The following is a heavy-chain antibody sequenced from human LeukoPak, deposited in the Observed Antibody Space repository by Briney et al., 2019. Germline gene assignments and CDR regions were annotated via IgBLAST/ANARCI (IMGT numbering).Heavy chain of an antibody. V-gene: IGHV3-23*01. CDR3: AKGSSNWRKYYYFDY. J-gene: IGHJ4*02. CDR2: ISDSGDRT. D-gene: IGHD6-13*01. CDR1: GFTFSNYA. Sequence: GGSLRLSCAASGFTFSNYAVSWVRQAPVKGLAWVSAISDSGDRTQYADSVKGRFTISRDNSQNTLYLQMNSLRAEDTAVYYCAKGSSNWRKYYYFDYWGQGTLVTVSS.